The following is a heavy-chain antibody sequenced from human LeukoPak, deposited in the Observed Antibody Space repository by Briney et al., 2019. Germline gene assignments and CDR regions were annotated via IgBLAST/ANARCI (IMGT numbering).Heavy chain of an antibody. Sequence: GGSLRLSCAASGFTFSSYVMSWVRQAPGKGLEWVSALSGSGGDTYYTDSVKGRFTISRDNSKNTLYLQMNSLRAEDTAVYYCAKGRAPNSDLGYCSGGTCYHFVYWGQGTLVAVSS. V-gene: IGHV3-23*01. CDR1: GFTFSSYV. CDR3: AKGRAPNSDLGYCSGGTCYHFVY. D-gene: IGHD2-15*01. CDR2: LSGSGGDT. J-gene: IGHJ4*02.